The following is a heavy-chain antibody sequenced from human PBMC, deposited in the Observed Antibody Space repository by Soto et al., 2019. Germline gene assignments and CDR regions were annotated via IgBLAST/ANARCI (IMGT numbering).Heavy chain of an antibody. CDR1: GYSISSGYY. Sequence: SETLSLTCAVSGYSISSGYYWGWIRQPPGKGLEWIGSIYHSGSTYYNPSLKSRVTISVDTSKNQFSLKLSSVTAADTAVYYCARDSRDCSGGSCYASLFDYWGQGTLVTVSS. J-gene: IGHJ4*02. CDR2: IYHSGST. V-gene: IGHV4-38-2*02. CDR3: ARDSRDCSGGSCYASLFDY. D-gene: IGHD2-15*01.